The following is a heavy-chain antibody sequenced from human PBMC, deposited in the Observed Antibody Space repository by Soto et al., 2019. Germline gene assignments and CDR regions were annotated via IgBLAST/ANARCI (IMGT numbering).Heavy chain of an antibody. CDR1: GYTFAKYW. V-gene: IGHV5-51*01. CDR2: IYPGDSDT. D-gene: IGHD6-13*01. Sequence: GESLKISCKGSGYTFAKYWIAWVRQMPGKGLEGMGIIYPGDSDTRYSPSFQGQVTISADKSISTAYLQWSSLKASDTAMYYCARTAAAGKYYYGMDVWGQGTTVTVSS. J-gene: IGHJ6*02. CDR3: ARTAAAGKYYYGMDV.